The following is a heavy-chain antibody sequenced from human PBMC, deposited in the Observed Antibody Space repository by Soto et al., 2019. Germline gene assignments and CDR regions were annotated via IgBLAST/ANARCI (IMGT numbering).Heavy chain of an antibody. D-gene: IGHD1-26*01. CDR3: ASGGAGSGPFTWELPDH. CDR1: GNTFTYSY. V-gene: IGHV1-45*02. J-gene: IGHJ4*02. CDR2: STPFRGDV. Sequence: QMQLVQSGAEVKKTGSTVTVSCKALGNTFTYSYLHWLRQAPGQALEWMGWSTPFRGDVHYAQKFQERVTMTRDRSINTAYMGMSSLRSEDTAMYYCASGGAGSGPFTWELPDHWGQGTLVTVSS.